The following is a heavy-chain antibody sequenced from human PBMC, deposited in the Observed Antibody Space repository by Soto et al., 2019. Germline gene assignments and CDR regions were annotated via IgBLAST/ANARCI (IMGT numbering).Heavy chain of an antibody. CDR1: GGSISSGDYY. V-gene: IGHV4-30-4*01. Sequence: QVQLQESGPGLVKPSQTLSLTCTVSGGSISSGDYYWNWIRQPPGKGLEWIGFLFNTGSTYYNPSLKSRLTISVDMSKNQFALRLTSVTAADTAVYYCARNDYDYVWESPGGDAFDIWGQGTMVTVSS. CDR2: LFNTGST. J-gene: IGHJ3*02. D-gene: IGHD3-16*01. CDR3: ARNDYDYVWESPGGDAFDI.